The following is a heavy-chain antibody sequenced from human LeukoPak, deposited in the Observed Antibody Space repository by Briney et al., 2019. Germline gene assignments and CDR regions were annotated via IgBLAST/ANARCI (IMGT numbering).Heavy chain of an antibody. Sequence: KPSETLSLTRAVYGGSFSGYYWSWIRQPPGKGLEWIGEINHSGSTNYNPSLKSRVTISVDTSKNQFSLKLSSVTAADTAVYYCARVDYSNYGGSDYWGQGTLVTVSS. D-gene: IGHD4-11*01. CDR1: GGSFSGYY. J-gene: IGHJ4*02. CDR3: ARVDYSNYGGSDY. V-gene: IGHV4-34*01. CDR2: INHSGST.